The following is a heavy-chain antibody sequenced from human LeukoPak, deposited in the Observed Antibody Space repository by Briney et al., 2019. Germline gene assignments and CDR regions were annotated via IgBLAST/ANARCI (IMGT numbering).Heavy chain of an antibody. J-gene: IGHJ4*02. Sequence: GGSLRLSCAASGFTFSNYRMDWVRQAPGKGLEWVSSISDTRIYRYYADSVKGRFTISTDNAKNSLSLQMNSLTAEDTAVDYGARGGKIDYPIDYWGQGTLVTVSS. V-gene: IGHV3-21*01. CDR2: ISDTRIYR. D-gene: IGHD4-11*01. CDR1: GFTFSNYR. CDR3: ARGGKIDYPIDY.